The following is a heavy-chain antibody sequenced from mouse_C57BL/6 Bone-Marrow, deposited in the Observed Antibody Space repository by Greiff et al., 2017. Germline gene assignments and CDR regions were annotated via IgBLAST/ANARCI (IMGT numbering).Heavy chain of an antibody. D-gene: IGHD2-1*01. CDR1: GYTFTSYW. J-gene: IGHJ2*01. V-gene: IGHV1-59*01. Sequence: QVQLQQPGAELVRPGTSVKLSCKASGYTFTSYWMHWVKQRPGQGLEWIGVIDPSDSYTNYNQKFKGKATLTVDTSSSTAYVQLSSLTSEDSAVYYCARNYYGNRYYFDYWGQGTTLTVSS. CDR3: ARNYYGNRYYFDY. CDR2: IDPSDSYT.